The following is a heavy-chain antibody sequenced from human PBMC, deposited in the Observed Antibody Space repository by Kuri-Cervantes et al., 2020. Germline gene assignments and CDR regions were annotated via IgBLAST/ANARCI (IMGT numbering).Heavy chain of an antibody. D-gene: IGHD2-21*01. V-gene: IGHV3-11*01. CDR2: ISSSGSTI. CDR3: ARECGGHPNYFDY. CDR1: GFTFSDYY. J-gene: IGHJ4*02. Sequence: GESLKISCAASGFTFSDYYMSWIRRAPGKGLEWVSYISSSGSTIYYADSVKGRFTISRDNAKNSLYLQMNSLRAEDTAVYYCARECGGHPNYFDYWGQGTLVTVSS.